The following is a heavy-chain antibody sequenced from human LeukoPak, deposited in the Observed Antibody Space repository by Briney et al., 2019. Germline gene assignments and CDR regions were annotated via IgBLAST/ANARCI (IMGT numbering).Heavy chain of an antibody. V-gene: IGHV4-30-2*01. CDR2: IYHSGST. D-gene: IGHD3-10*01. CDR1: GGSISSGGYY. CDR3: ARAGGLVGDNWFDP. Sequence: SQTLSLTCTVSGGSISSGGYYWSWIRQPPGKGLEWIGYIYHSGSTYYNPSLKSRVTISVDTSKNQFSLKLSSVTAADTAVYYCARAGGLVGDNWFDPWGQGTLVTVSS. J-gene: IGHJ5*02.